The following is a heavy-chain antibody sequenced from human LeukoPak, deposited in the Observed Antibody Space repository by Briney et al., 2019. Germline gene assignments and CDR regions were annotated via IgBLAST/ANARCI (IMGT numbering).Heavy chain of an antibody. V-gene: IGHV1-2*06. CDR2: INPNSGGT. CDR3: ASWDSSGYYYLDAFDI. D-gene: IGHD3-22*01. Sequence: GASVKVSCKASGGTFSSYTISWVRQAPGQGLEWMGRINPNSGGTNYAQKFQGRVTMTRDTSISTAYMELSRLRSDDTAVYYCASWDSSGYYYLDAFDIWGQGTMVTVSS. J-gene: IGHJ3*02. CDR1: GGTFSSYT.